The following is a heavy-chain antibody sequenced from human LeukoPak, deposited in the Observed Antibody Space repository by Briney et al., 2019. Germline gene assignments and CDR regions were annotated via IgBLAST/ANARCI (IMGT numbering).Heavy chain of an antibody. J-gene: IGHJ4*02. D-gene: IGHD2-15*01. V-gene: IGHV3-23*01. Sequence: GGSLRLSCAASGFTFSSYAMSWVRQAPGKGLEWVSAISGSGGSTYYADSVKGRFTISRDNSKNTLYLQMNSLRAEDTAVYYCAKDQGYCSGGSCYPQVFDYWGQGTLVTVSS. CDR3: AKDQGYCSGGSCYPQVFDY. CDR1: GFTFSSYA. CDR2: ISGSGGST.